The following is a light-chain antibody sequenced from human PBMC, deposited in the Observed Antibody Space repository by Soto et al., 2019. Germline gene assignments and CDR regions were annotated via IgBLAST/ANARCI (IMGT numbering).Light chain of an antibody. Sequence: IVMTQSPATLSVSPGERATLSCRASQNIYSDVAWYQQRPGQAPRLLIYRASTRATGIPDRFRGSGSGTDFTLSISRLEPEDFAIYYCQQYGSTPYTFGQGTRLEIK. J-gene: IGKJ5*01. CDR3: QQYGSTPYT. CDR1: QNIYSD. CDR2: RAS. V-gene: IGKV3-20*01.